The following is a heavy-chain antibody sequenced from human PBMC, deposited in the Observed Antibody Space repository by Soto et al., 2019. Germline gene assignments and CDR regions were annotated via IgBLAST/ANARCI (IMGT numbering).Heavy chain of an antibody. CDR1: GGTFSSYT. D-gene: IGHD2-2*01. V-gene: IGHV1-69*02. CDR2: IIPTLGIA. CDR3: ARGCVGYQLPGMDV. Sequence: QVQLVQSGAEVKKPGSSVKVSCKASGGTFSSYTISWVRQAPGQGLEWMGMIIPTLGIANYAQKFQGRVTMSAAKSTSTAYVELSSRRSEDTAVYSCARGCVGYQLPGMDVWGQGTTVTVSS. J-gene: IGHJ6*01.